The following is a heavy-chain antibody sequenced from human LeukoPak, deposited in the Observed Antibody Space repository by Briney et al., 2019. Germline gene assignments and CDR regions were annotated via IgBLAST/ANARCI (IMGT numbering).Heavy chain of an antibody. J-gene: IGHJ6*03. Sequence: SETLSLTCTVSGYSISSGYYWGWIRQPPGKGLEWIGSIYHSGSTYYNPSLKSRVTISVDTSKNQFSLKLSSVTAADTAVYYCACIAVAGHYYYYYYMDVWGKGTTVTVSS. CDR2: IYHSGST. CDR1: GYSISSGYY. CDR3: ACIAVAGHYYYYYYMDV. V-gene: IGHV4-38-2*02. D-gene: IGHD6-19*01.